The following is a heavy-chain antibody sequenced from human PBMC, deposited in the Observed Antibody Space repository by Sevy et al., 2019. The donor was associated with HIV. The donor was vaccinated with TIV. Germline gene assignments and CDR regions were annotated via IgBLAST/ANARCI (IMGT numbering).Heavy chain of an antibody. Sequence: ASVKVSCKASGYTFTSYGISWVRQPPGQGLEWMGWISAYNGNTNYAQKLQGRVTMTTDTSTSTAYMELRSLRSDDTAVYYCARALVTTYADDAFDIWGQGTMVTVSS. CDR2: ISAYNGNT. D-gene: IGHD4-17*01. J-gene: IGHJ3*02. CDR3: ARALVTTYADDAFDI. V-gene: IGHV1-18*01. CDR1: GYTFTSYG.